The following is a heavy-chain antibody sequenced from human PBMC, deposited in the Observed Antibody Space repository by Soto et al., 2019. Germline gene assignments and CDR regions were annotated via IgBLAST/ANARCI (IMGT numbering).Heavy chain of an antibody. J-gene: IGHJ6*02. Sequence: EVQLLESGGGLVQPGGSLRLSCAASGFTFSSYAMSWVRQAPGKGLEWVSAISGSGGSTYYADSVKGRFTISRDNSKNTLYLQMNSLRAEDTAVYYCAKDGAAASYYYYYGMDVWGQGTTVTVSS. CDR1: GFTFSSYA. CDR2: ISGSGGST. D-gene: IGHD6-13*01. CDR3: AKDGAAASYYYYYGMDV. V-gene: IGHV3-23*01.